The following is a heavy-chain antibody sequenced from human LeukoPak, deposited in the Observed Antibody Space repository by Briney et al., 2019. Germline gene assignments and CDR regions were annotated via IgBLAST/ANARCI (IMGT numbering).Heavy chain of an antibody. CDR2: ISYDGSNK. J-gene: IGHJ6*02. CDR3: ARVTGDRDYYYYGMDV. V-gene: IGHV3-30-3*01. D-gene: IGHD3-16*01. CDR1: GFTFSSYA. Sequence: GGSLRLSCAASGFTFSSYAMHWVRQAPGKGLEWVAVISYDGSNKYYADSVKGRFTISRDNSKNTLYLQMNSLRAEDTAVYYCARVTGDRDYYYYGMDVWGQGTTVTVS.